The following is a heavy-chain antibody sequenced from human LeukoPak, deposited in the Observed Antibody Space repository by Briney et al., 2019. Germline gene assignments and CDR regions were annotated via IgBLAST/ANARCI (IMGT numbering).Heavy chain of an antibody. Sequence: GESLKISCKGSGYSFTSYWIGWVRQMPGKGLEWMGIIYPGDSDTRYSPSFQGQVTISADKSISTAYLQWSSLKASDTAMYYCARKIDYGDYIWYFDLWGRGTLVTVSS. J-gene: IGHJ2*01. V-gene: IGHV5-51*01. CDR3: ARKIDYGDYIWYFDL. D-gene: IGHD4-17*01. CDR1: GYSFTSYW. CDR2: IYPGDSDT.